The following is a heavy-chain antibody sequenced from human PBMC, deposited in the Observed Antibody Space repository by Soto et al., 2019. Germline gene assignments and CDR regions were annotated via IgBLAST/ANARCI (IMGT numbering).Heavy chain of an antibody. V-gene: IGHV3-11*06. J-gene: IGHJ6*02. CDR3: ARDLDHFNRGSYRYPNGMDV. CDR1: GFTFSDYY. D-gene: IGHD3-16*02. CDR2: ISSSSSYT. Sequence: VQLVESGGGLVKPGGSLRLSCAASGFTFSDYYMSWIRQAPGKGLEWVSYISSSSSYTNYADSVKGRFTISRDNAKNSLYLQMNSLRAEDTAVYYCARDLDHFNRGSYRYPNGMDVWGQGTTVTVSS.